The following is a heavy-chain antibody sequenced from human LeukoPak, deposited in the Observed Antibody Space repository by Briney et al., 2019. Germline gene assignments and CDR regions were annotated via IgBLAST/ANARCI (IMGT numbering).Heavy chain of an antibody. J-gene: IGHJ4*02. Sequence: PSETLSLTCTVSGGSISSYYWSWVRQPPGKGLEWIGYIYYSGNTNYNPSLKSRVTMSVDTSKNQFSLKLSSVTAADTAVYYCVRGGIVGTTARIPLFDYWGQGTLVTVSS. V-gene: IGHV4-59*01. CDR1: GGSISSYY. CDR3: VRGGIVGTTARIPLFDY. CDR2: IYYSGNT. D-gene: IGHD1-26*01.